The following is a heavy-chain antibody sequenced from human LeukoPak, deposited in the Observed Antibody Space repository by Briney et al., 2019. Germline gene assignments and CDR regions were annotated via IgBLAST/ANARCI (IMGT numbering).Heavy chain of an antibody. J-gene: IGHJ4*02. V-gene: IGHV1-2*02. Sequence: ASVKVSCKASGYTFTSYYMHWVRQAPGQGLEWMGWINPNSGGTNYAQKFQGRVTMTRDTSISTAYMELSRLRSDDTAVYYCARDRGPPNIAAAPFGYWGQGTLVTVSS. D-gene: IGHD6-13*01. CDR2: INPNSGGT. CDR1: GYTFTSYY. CDR3: ARDRGPPNIAAAPFGY.